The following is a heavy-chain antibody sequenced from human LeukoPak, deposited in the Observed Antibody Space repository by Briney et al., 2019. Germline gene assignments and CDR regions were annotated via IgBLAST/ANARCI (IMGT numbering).Heavy chain of an antibody. D-gene: IGHD6-13*01. CDR1: GFTFSSYW. V-gene: IGHV3-7*01. CDR3: ARTTSAGPNWFDP. CDR2: IKQDGSEK. Sequence: GGSLRLSCAASGFTFSSYWMSWVRQAPGKGLEWVANIKQDGSEKYYVDSVKGRITISRDNAKNSLYLQMNSLRAEDTAVYYCARTTSAGPNWFDPWGQGTLVTVSS. J-gene: IGHJ5*02.